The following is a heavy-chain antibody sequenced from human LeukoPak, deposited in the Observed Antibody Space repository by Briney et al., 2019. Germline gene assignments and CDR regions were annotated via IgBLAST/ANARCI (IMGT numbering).Heavy chain of an antibody. Sequence: GGSLRLSCAASGFTFSSYGMHWVRQAPGKGLEWVALISYDGSNKYYADSVKGRFTISRDNSKNTLYLQMNSLRPEDTAVYYCAKGDPYGSGSYPVDYWGQGTLVTVSS. CDR1: GFTFSSYG. V-gene: IGHV3-30*18. D-gene: IGHD3-10*01. J-gene: IGHJ4*02. CDR2: ISYDGSNK. CDR3: AKGDPYGSGSYPVDY.